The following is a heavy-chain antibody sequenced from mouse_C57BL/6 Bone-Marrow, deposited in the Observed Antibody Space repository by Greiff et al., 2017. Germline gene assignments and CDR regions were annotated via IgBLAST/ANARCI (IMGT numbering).Heavy chain of an antibody. CDR1: GYTFTDYN. J-gene: IGHJ4*01. Sequence: EVQLQQSGPELVKPGASVKIPCKASGYTFTDYNMDWVKQSHGKSLEWIGDINANNGGTIYNQKFKGKATLTVDKSSSTAYMELRSLTSEDTAVYYCGRRWWLLRAMDYWGQGTSVTVSS. V-gene: IGHV1-18*01. CDR2: INANNGGT. D-gene: IGHD2-3*01. CDR3: GRRWWLLRAMDY.